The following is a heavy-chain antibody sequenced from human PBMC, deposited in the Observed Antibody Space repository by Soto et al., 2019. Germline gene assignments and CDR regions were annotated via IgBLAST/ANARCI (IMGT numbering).Heavy chain of an antibody. V-gene: IGHV3-23*01. CDR1: GFTFSSYA. J-gene: IGHJ6*03. D-gene: IGHD3-3*01. CDR2: ISGSGGST. Sequence: GGSLRLSCAASGFTFSSYAMSWVRQAPGKGLEWVSAISGSGGSTYYADSVKGRFTISRDNSKNTLYLQMNSLRAEDTAVYYCAKRALGVVIIGYYYMDVWGKGTTVTVSS. CDR3: AKRALGVVIIGYYYMDV.